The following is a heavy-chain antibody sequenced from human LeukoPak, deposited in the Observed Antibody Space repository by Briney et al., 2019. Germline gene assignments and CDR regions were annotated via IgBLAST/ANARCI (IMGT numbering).Heavy chain of an antibody. CDR1: GFTFRNYG. V-gene: IGHV3-30*03. D-gene: IGHD3-10*01. Sequence: PGRSLRLSCAASGFTFRNYGMHWVRQAPGKGLEWVSIISYDGSNKYYADSVKGRFTISRDNSKSTLYLQMNSLRTEDTAEYFCATLRYGSGSYYADYWGQGTLVTVSS. CDR3: ATLRYGSGSYYADY. J-gene: IGHJ4*02. CDR2: ISYDGSNK.